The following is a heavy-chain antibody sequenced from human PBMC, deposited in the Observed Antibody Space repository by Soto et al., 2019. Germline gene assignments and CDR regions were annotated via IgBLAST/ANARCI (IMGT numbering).Heavy chain of an antibody. V-gene: IGHV4-39*01. CDR3: ARRRDIVVVPAATNWFDP. Sequence: SETLSLTCTVSGGSISSSSYYWSWIRQPPGKGLEWIGSIYYSGSTYYNPSLKSRVTISVDTSKNQFSLKLSSVTAADTAVYYCARRRDIVVVPAATNWFDPWGQGXLVTVYS. CDR1: GGSISSSSYY. CDR2: IYYSGST. J-gene: IGHJ5*02. D-gene: IGHD2-2*01.